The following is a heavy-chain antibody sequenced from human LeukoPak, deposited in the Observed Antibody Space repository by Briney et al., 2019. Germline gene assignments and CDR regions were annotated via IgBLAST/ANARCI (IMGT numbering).Heavy chain of an antibody. CDR3: ARGYYDSKGDAFDI. Sequence: ASVKVSCEASGYTFTSYYIHWVRQAPGQGPEWMGIIYPSGGSTTYAQKFQGRVTMTRDMSTSTVYMELSSLRSEDTAVYYCARGYYDSKGDAFDIWGQGTMVTVSS. V-gene: IGHV1-46*01. J-gene: IGHJ3*02. D-gene: IGHD3-22*01. CDR2: IYPSGGST. CDR1: GYTFTSYY.